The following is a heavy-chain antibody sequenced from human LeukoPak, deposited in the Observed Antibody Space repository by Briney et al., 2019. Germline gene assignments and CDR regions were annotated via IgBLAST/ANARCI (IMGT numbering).Heavy chain of an antibody. Sequence: PSETLSLTCTVSDDSISDYYRGWIRQPPGKGLEWIGYFYNSGRSNYNPSLKSRVTISVDTSKNQFSLKLSSVTAADTAVYYCARTITGTTTVAFDIWGQGTMVTVSS. CDR2: FYNSGRS. CDR1: DDSISDYY. CDR3: ARTITGTTTVAFDI. D-gene: IGHD1-7*01. V-gene: IGHV4-59*01. J-gene: IGHJ3*02.